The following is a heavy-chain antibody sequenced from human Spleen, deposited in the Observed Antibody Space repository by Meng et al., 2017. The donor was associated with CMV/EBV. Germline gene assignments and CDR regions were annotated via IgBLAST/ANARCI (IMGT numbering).Heavy chain of an antibody. J-gene: IGHJ1*01. V-gene: IGHV1-69*05. D-gene: IGHD3-22*01. CDR1: NYA. Sequence: NYAVTWVRQAPGQGLEWVGGFIPIPGTANSAQKFQGRVTITTDESTSTAYMELRSLTSDDTAIYYCVRAGVVIVADIPVREVYFQNWGQGTLVTVSS. CDR3: VRAGVVIVADIPVREVYFQN. CDR2: FIPIPGTA.